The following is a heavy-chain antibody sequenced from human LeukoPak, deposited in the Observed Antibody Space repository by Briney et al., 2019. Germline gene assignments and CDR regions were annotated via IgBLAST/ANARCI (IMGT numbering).Heavy chain of an antibody. CDR1: GDSVSSYY. Sequence: SETLSLTCTVSGDSVSSYYWTWIRQPPGKGLEWIGYIYTSGGTNYNPSLSSRVTISVDTSKNQFSLILSSMTAADTAVYYCARRHHYYYYMDVWGKGTTVTVSS. CDR3: ARRHHYYYYMDV. CDR2: IYTSGGT. V-gene: IGHV4-4*09. J-gene: IGHJ6*03.